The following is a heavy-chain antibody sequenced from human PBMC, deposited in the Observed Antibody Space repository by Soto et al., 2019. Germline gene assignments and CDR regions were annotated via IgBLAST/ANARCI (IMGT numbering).Heavy chain of an antibody. CDR3: ARDRHYYDSSGYPHDAFDI. V-gene: IGHV4-31*03. J-gene: IGHJ3*02. CDR1: GGSISSGGYY. Sequence: PSETLSLTCTVSGGSISSGGYYWSWIRQHPGKGLEWIGYIYYSGSTYYNPSLKSRVTISVDTSKNQSSLKLSSVTAADTAVYYCARDRHYYDSSGYPHDAFDIWGQGTMVTV. D-gene: IGHD3-22*01. CDR2: IYYSGST.